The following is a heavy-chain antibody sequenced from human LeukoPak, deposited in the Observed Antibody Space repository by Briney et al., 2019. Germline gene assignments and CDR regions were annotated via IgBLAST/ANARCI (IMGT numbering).Heavy chain of an antibody. CDR2: INHTGRT. D-gene: IGHD2-21*02. V-gene: IGHV4-34*01. CDR3: AREGNVLVVTQKKKKPFDL. J-gene: IGHJ4*02. Sequence: PSETLSLTCAVPDGPFSGYYWSWIRQPPGKGLEWIGEINHTGRTNYNQSLKSRVAISVDTSKKQFSLKVTSVTAADTGVYYCAREGNVLVVTQKKKKPFDLWGQGTLVIVSS. CDR1: DGPFSGYY.